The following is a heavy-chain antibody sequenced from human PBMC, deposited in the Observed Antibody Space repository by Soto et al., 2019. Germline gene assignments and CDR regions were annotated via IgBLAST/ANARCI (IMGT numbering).Heavy chain of an antibody. Sequence: AASVKVSCKASNYTFNMYGISWARQAPGQGLEWMGWISGYNGNTEYEQKFQGRVTMTTDTSTSTAYMELRSLRADDTAAYYCARVVYYDSSGYYYPWGQGTLVTVSS. CDR2: ISGYNGNT. J-gene: IGHJ5*02. CDR1: NYTFNMYG. V-gene: IGHV1-18*01. CDR3: ARVVYYDSSGYYYP. D-gene: IGHD3-22*01.